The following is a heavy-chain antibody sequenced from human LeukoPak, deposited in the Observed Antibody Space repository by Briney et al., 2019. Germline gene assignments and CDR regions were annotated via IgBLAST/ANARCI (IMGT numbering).Heavy chain of an antibody. V-gene: IGHV2-5*02. J-gene: IGHJ5*02. D-gene: IGHD2-2*01. CDR3: ARYDCSSSSCYAGNWFDP. CDR2: VYWDDDK. CDR1: GFSLSTTGLR. Sequence: HTLVKPTQTLTLTCTFSGFSLSTTGLRVGWIRQPPGNALEWRALVYWDDDKRYSPSLRSRLTITKDTSKNQVVLTMTNMDPVDTATYYCARYDCSSSSCYAGNWFDPWGLGTLVTVSS.